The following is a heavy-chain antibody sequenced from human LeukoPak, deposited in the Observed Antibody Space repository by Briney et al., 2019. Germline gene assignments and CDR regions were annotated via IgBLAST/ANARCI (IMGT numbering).Heavy chain of an antibody. D-gene: IGHD3-10*02. Sequence: PGGSLRLSCAASGFTFSNYGMHWVRQAPGKGLEWVAVIWYDGGNKYYADSVKGRFTISRDNSKNTLYLQMNSLRAEDTAVYYCAKGAPGYYDVDYFDYWGQGTLVTVSS. J-gene: IGHJ4*02. CDR1: GFTFSNYG. CDR2: IWYDGGNK. CDR3: AKGAPGYYDVDYFDY. V-gene: IGHV3-33*06.